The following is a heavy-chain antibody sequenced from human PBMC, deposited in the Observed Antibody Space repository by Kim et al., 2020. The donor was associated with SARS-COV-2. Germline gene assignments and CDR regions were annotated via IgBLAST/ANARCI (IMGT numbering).Heavy chain of an antibody. CDR3: ARDPGYMYYGTDV. CDR1: GYTFTDYA. J-gene: IGHJ6*02. D-gene: IGHD2-2*02. CDR2: ITTNTGSP. V-gene: IGHV7-4-1*02. Sequence: ASVKVSCKASGYTFTDYAINWVRQAPGQGLEWMGWITTNTGSPTYAQGLTGRFVFSLDTSVSTAYLQISSLKAEDTAVYYCARDPGYMYYGTDVWGQGTTGIVSS.